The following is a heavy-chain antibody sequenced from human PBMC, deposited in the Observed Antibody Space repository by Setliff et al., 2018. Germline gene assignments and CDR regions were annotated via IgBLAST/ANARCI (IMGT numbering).Heavy chain of an antibody. CDR3: ARYNWNTNWFDP. D-gene: IGHD1-20*01. V-gene: IGHV1-2*02. J-gene: IGHJ5*02. CDR2: INPNSGGT. Sequence: ASVKVSCKASGYTFTGYYMHWVRQAPGQGLEWMGWINPNSGGTNYAQKFQGRLTITRDTSANTAYMELSSLRSEDTALYYCARYNWNTNWFDPWGQGTLVTVSS. CDR1: GYTFTGYY.